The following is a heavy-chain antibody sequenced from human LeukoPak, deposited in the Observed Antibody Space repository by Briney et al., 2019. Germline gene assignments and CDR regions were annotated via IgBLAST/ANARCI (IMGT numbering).Heavy chain of an antibody. D-gene: IGHD3-10*01. CDR2: IYYSGST. J-gene: IGHJ5*02. CDR1: GGSFSGYY. Sequence: SETLSLPCAVYGGSFSGYYWSWIRQPPGKGLEWIGYIYYSGSTNYNPSLKSRVTISVDTSKNQFSLKLSSVTAADTAVYYCARQSLLNWFDPWGQGTLVTVSS. V-gene: IGHV4-59*08. CDR3: ARQSLLNWFDP.